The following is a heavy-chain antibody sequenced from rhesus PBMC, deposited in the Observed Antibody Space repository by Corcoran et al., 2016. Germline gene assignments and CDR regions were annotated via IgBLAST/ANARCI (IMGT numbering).Heavy chain of an antibody. J-gene: IGHJ4*01. CDR3: ARVHVGYSYRYFHY. V-gene: IGHV4S10*01. CDR2: GYGSSTST. Sequence: QLQAAGPGVVTPSETLSLTCAVGGASSSNCCSWSWILQPPGREREGSGYGYGSSTSTTYNPSFNRPVTSSNATSKNQSSLKLTLVTAADTAVYYCARVHVGYSYRYFHYWGQGVLVTVSS. CDR1: GASSSNCCS. D-gene: IGHD5-12*01.